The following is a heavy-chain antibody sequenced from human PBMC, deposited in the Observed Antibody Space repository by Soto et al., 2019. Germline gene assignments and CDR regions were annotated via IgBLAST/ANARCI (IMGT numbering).Heavy chain of an antibody. CDR3: ARSDCISTSCYVVWFDP. CDR1: GFSFSNYG. Sequence: EVQLVESGGGLVKPGGSLRLSCAVSGFSFSNYGMNWVRQAPGKGLEWVSSISSSSSYISYADSVKGRFTISRDNAKNSVYLQMNSLRAEDTAVYYCARSDCISTSCYVVWFDPWGQGTLVTVSS. D-gene: IGHD2-2*01. V-gene: IGHV3-21*01. CDR2: ISSSSSYI. J-gene: IGHJ5*02.